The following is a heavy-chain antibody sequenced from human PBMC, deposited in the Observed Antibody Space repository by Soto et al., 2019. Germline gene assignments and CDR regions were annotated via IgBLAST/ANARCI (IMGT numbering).Heavy chain of an antibody. CDR3: ARMETFGSLNWCDP. V-gene: IGHV1-18*04. CDR1: GYTFTSYD. J-gene: IGHJ5*02. D-gene: IGHD3-16*01. Sequence: VSSVKVSCKASGYTFTSYDISWVRQAPGQGLEWMGWISPDTGNTNYAQKLQGRVTMTRDTSIATAYMELSNLRSDDTAVYYCARMETFGSLNWCDPWGQGTRVTVS. CDR2: ISPDTGNT.